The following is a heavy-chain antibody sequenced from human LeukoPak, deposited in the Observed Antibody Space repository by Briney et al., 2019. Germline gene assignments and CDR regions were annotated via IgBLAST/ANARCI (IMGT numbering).Heavy chain of an antibody. Sequence: SETLSLTCTVSGGSIRVTDLFWGWIRQLPGKGLEWIGNIHSTGNSFCNPSLKSRVTISVDTSKNQFSLRLSSVTAADTAVYYCEKDSHLDVWGHGTTVTVSS. J-gene: IGHJ6*02. V-gene: IGHV4-39*01. CDR2: IHSTGNS. CDR3: EKDSHLDV. CDR1: GGSIRVTDLF. D-gene: IGHD2-15*01.